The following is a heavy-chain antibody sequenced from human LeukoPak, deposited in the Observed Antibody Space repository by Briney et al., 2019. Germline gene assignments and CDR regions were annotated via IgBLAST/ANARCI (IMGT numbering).Heavy chain of an antibody. CDR1: GFTFSSYR. J-gene: IGHJ6*02. D-gene: IGHD3-3*01. Sequence: PGGSLRLPCAASGFTFSSYRMHWVRQAPGKGLEWVAVISYDGSNKYYADSVKGRFTISRDNSKNTLYLQMNSLRAEDTAVYYCAKDLRFLEWFDGMDVWGQGTTVTVSS. CDR2: ISYDGSNK. CDR3: AKDLRFLEWFDGMDV. V-gene: IGHV3-30-3*01.